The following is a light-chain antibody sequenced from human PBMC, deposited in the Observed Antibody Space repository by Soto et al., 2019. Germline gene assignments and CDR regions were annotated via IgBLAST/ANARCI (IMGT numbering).Light chain of an antibody. V-gene: IGKV1-9*01. CDR1: QSVSGW. CDR3: RELNSFLSS. Sequence: TQPPSTLSASVGDTVTVTCLSSQSVSGWWAWYQQKPGRAPKLLIYAAATLQSGVPYRFSGSGSGTEFTLTITSRQPEDFATYYCRELNSFLSSFGQGTRLEI. J-gene: IGKJ5*01. CDR2: AAA.